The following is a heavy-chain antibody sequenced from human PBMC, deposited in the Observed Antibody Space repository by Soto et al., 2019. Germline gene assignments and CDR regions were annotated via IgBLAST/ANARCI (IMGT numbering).Heavy chain of an antibody. Sequence: SETLSLTCTVSGASISSSYWSWIRQSPEKGLEWIGYVYYSGSTNYNPSLKSRVTISVDTSKNQFSLKLNSVTAADTAVYYCARGYYDSTGQSNTFDIWGQGTMVTVSS. J-gene: IGHJ3*02. CDR3: ARGYYDSTGQSNTFDI. CDR1: GASISSSY. CDR2: VYYSGST. D-gene: IGHD3-22*01. V-gene: IGHV4-59*01.